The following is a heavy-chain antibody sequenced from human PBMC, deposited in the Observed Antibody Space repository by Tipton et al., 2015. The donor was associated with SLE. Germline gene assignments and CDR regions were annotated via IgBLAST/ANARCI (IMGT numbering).Heavy chain of an antibody. Sequence: QLVQSGAEVKKPGASVKVSCKASGYTFTGYYMHWVRQAPGQGLESMGWINPNSGGTNYAQKFQGRVTMTRDTSISTAYLELSRLRCDDTAVYYCAKSPPPIVVVPAGYGMDVWGQGTTVTVSS. CDR2: INPNSGGT. D-gene: IGHD2-2*01. CDR3: AKSPPPIVVVPAGYGMDV. V-gene: IGHV1-2*02. CDR1: GYTFTGYY. J-gene: IGHJ6*02.